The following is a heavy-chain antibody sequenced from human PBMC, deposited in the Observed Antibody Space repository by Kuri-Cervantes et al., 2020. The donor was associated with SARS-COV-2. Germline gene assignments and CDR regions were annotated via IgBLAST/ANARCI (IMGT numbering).Heavy chain of an antibody. D-gene: IGHD3-16*02. CDR2: IYTSGST. V-gene: IGHV4-61*02. J-gene: IGHJ4*02. CDR1: GASISSGSYY. CDR3: ASSRASMITFGGVIDNFDY. Sequence: LRLSCTVSGASISSGSYYWSWIRQPAGKGLEWIGRIYTSGSTNYNPSLKSRVTISVDTSKNQFSLKLSSVTAADTAVYYCASSRASMITFGGVIDNFDYWGQGTLVTVSS.